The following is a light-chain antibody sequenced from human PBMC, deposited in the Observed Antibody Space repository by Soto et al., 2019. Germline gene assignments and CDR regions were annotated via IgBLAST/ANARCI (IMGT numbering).Light chain of an antibody. V-gene: IGKV3D-20*02. Sequence: LTQGGTLTLTCKTSQIVRSNSLAWYQQKPGQRPRLLIYGASSRATGIPDRFSGSGSGTDFTITISRLEPEVFITSYCQLGSSFLLSSAGRAKVDI. CDR3: QLGSSFLLS. J-gene: IGKJ4*01. CDR1: QIVRSNS. CDR2: GAS.